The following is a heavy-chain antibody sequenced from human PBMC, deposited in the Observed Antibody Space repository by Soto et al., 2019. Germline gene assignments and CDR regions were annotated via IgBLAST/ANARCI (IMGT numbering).Heavy chain of an antibody. V-gene: IGHV1-69*01. CDR2: IIPIFGTA. CDR3: ASRRYDSSGYVHFQH. J-gene: IGHJ1*01. CDR1: GGTFSSYA. D-gene: IGHD3-22*01. Sequence: QVQLVQSGAEVKKPGSSVKVSCKASGGTFSSYAISWVRQAPGQGLEWMGGIIPIFGTANYAQKFQGRVTISADESTSTAYMELSGLRSEDTAVYYCASRRYDSSGYVHFQHWGQGTLVTVSS.